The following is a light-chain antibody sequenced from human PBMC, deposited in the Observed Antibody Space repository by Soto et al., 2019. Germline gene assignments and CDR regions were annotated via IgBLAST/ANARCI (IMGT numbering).Light chain of an antibody. CDR1: QSISSW. J-gene: IGKJ1*01. Sequence: DIQMTQTPSTLSASVGDRVTITCRASQSISSWLAWYQQKPGRAPQVLIYDASSLQSGVPSRFSGSGSGTEFTLTISSLQPDDFATYYCQHYNSYSEAFGQGTKVDIK. V-gene: IGKV1-5*01. CDR2: DAS. CDR3: QHYNSYSEA.